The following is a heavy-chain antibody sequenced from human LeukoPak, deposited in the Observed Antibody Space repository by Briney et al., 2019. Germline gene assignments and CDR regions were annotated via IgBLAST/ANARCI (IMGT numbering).Heavy chain of an antibody. V-gene: IGHV1-69*05. CDR3: ARGRHGELFRVYYYYMDV. CDR1: GGTFSSYG. Sequence: GASVKVSCKASGGTFSSYGISWVRQAPGQGLEWMGGIIPIFGTAKYAQKFQGRVTMTRNTSISTAYMELSSLRSEDTAVYYCARGRHGELFRVYYYYMDVWGKGTTVTVSS. CDR2: IIPIFGTA. D-gene: IGHD3-10*01. J-gene: IGHJ6*03.